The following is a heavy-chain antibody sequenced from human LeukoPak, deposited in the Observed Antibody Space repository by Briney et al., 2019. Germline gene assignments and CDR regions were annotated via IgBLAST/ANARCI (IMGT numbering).Heavy chain of an antibody. V-gene: IGHV4-39*01. CDR2: NFYSGAN. CDR1: GGSICNSSYY. J-gene: IGHJ4*02. Sequence: SETLSLTRRVSGGSICNSSYYSGWLRHPPRKGLEWIGCNFYSGANNSNPALRSRITISEDTSKNLFSLKLGSVTAADAAVYYCATLNTDGWYFDNWGQGTLVTVSS. CDR3: ATLNTDGWYFDN. D-gene: IGHD5-24*01.